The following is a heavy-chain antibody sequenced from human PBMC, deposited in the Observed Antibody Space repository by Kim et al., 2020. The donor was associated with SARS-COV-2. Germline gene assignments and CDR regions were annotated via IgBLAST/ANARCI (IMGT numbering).Heavy chain of an antibody. CDR3: ARPGGYGYFDY. CDR2: INHSGST. J-gene: IGHJ4*02. D-gene: IGHD5-12*01. V-gene: IGHV4-34*01. Sequence: ETLSLTCAVYGGSFSGYYWSWIRQPPGKGLEWIGEINHSGSTNYNPSLKSRVTISVDTSKNQFSLKLSSVTAADTAVYYCARPGGYGYFDYWGQGTLV. CDR1: GGSFSGYY.